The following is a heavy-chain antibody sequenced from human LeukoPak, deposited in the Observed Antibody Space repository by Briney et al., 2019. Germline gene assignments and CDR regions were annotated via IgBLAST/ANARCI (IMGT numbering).Heavy chain of an antibody. D-gene: IGHD3-22*01. V-gene: IGHV4-59*01. Sequence: SETLSLTCTVSGGSISSYSWSWIRQPPGEGLEWIGSIYYSGSTNYNPSLKSRVTLSLDTSKNQFSLKLSSVTTADTAVYYCARDSHSSGYYRYYFDYWGQGTLVTVSS. CDR2: IYYSGST. CDR1: GGSISSYS. CDR3: ARDSHSSGYYRYYFDY. J-gene: IGHJ4*02.